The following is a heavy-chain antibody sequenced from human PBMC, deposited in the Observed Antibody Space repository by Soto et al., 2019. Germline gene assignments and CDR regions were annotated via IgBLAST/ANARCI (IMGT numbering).Heavy chain of an antibody. CDR3: ARHERLAAAGSRYNWFDS. CDR2: ISDSGST. CDR1: GGSISSSSYD. V-gene: IGHV4-39*01. J-gene: IGHJ5*01. Sequence: QLQLQESGPGLVKPSETLSLTCTVSGGSISSSSYDWGWLRKPPGKGLAWIGSISDSGSTYYNPSLKSRVTLYVDTSNSQFSLKLSSVTAAHTAVYYCARHERLAAAGSRYNWFDSEGQGTLVTVSS. D-gene: IGHD6-13*01.